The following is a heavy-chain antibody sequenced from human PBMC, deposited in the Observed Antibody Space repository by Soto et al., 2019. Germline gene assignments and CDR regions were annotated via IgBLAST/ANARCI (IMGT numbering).Heavy chain of an antibody. Sequence: KTSETLSLTCAVSGGSISSGGYSWSWIRQPPGKGLEWIGYIYHSGSTYYNPSLKSRVTISVDRSKNQFSLKLSSVTAADTAVYYCARGGYSGYDWFAAFDIWGQGTMVTVSS. CDR1: GGSISSGGYS. CDR3: ARGGYSGYDWFAAFDI. D-gene: IGHD5-12*01. V-gene: IGHV4-30-2*01. CDR2: IYHSGST. J-gene: IGHJ3*02.